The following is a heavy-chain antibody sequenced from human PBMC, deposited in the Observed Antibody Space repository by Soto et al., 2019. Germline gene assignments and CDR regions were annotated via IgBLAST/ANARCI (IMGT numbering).Heavy chain of an antibody. CDR2: ISGSGDST. V-gene: IGHV3-23*01. CDR3: ARRSSGWYFDY. J-gene: IGHJ4*02. D-gene: IGHD6-19*01. Sequence: PWGSLRLSCAASGCTFSSFAMNWVRQAPGKGLEWVSVISGSGDSTYYADSVKGRFTISRDNSKNTLYLQMNSLRAEDTAVYYCARRSSGWYFDYWGQGTLVTVSS. CDR1: GCTFSSFA.